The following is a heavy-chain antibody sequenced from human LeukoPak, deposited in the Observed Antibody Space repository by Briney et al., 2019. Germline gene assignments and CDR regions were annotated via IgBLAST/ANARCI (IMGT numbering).Heavy chain of an antibody. J-gene: IGHJ1*01. CDR3: AGPNFLYTYAYGY. Sequence: SETLSLTCAVYGGSFSGYHWSWVRQPPGEGLEWIGEINHSGITNNNPSLKSRVTISVDTSKNQFSLKLSSVTAADTAVYYCAGPNFLYTYAYGYWGQGTLVTVSS. CDR1: GGSFSGYH. CDR2: INHSGIT. D-gene: IGHD3-16*01. V-gene: IGHV4-34*01.